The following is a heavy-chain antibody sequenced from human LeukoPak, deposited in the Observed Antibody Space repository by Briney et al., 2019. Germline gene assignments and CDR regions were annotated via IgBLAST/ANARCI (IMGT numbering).Heavy chain of an antibody. J-gene: IGHJ3*01. Sequence: TGGSLRLSCVASGFSFSNSWMSWVRQVPGKGLEWVALIKGDGSEKYYVDSVKGRFTIARDNAKNSLYLQMNGLRAEDTALYYCARDRDSHHACNVWGQGTKVTVSS. CDR2: IKGDGSEK. D-gene: IGHD5-24*01. CDR3: ARDRDSHHACNV. CDR1: GFSFSNSW. V-gene: IGHV3-7*05.